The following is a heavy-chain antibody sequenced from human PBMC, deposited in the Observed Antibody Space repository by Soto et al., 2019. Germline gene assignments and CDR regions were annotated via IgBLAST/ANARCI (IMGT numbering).Heavy chain of an antibody. CDR1: GYTFTSYD. D-gene: IGHD2-2*01. J-gene: IGHJ4*02. CDR3: ARGAETNGMNGYDADKYYIDV. Sequence: ASVKVSCKASGYTFTSYDIYWVRQAPGQGLEWMGRMNPNTGNSGYAQKFQGRVTMTSDTSISTAHMELSSLRSEDTAVYYCARGAETNGMNGYDADKYYIDVWGQGTLVTVSS. V-gene: IGHV1-8*01. CDR2: MNPNTGNS.